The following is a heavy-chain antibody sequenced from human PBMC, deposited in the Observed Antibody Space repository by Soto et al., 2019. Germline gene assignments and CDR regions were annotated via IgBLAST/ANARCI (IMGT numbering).Heavy chain of an antibody. CDR2: IKSETEGGTR. Sequence: EVQLVESGGGLVKPGGSLRLSCAASGFTFTNAWMNWVRQAPGKGLEWVGRIKSETEGGTRHYAGPVKGRVTISRDVSENTLYLQMSSMKTEDSAVYYCTTGIQLPTYYDGMAVWGQGTTVIVSS. CDR1: GFTFTNAW. D-gene: IGHD5-18*01. CDR3: TTGIQLPTYYDGMAV. J-gene: IGHJ6*02. V-gene: IGHV3-15*07.